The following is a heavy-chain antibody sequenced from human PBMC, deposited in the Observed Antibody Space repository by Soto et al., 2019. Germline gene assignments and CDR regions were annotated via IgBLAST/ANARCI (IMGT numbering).Heavy chain of an antibody. J-gene: IGHJ4*02. Sequence: QITLKESGPPLVRPTQTLTLTCTFSGFSLTTSGVGVGWIRQPPGKALEWLAVIYWDDDKRYSSSLKSRLTITKDTSKNQVVLTMTNMDPVDTATYYCAHHPYDGLGSYSLDSWGQGTLVTVSS. CDR2: IYWDDDK. CDR1: GFSLTTSGVG. CDR3: AHHPYDGLGSYSLDS. D-gene: IGHD3-10*01. V-gene: IGHV2-5*02.